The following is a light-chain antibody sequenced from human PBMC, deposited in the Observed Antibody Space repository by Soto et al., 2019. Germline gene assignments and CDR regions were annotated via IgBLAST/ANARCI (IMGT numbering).Light chain of an antibody. J-gene: IGKJ1*01. CDR3: QQYGSSPQK. CDR2: GAS. Sequence: EIVLTQSPGTLSLSPGERATLSCRASQSVSSNYLAWYQQKPGQAPRLLNYGASSRATGIPDRFIGSGYGTDFTVTISRLEPEDVAVYYCQQYGSSPQKVGQGTKVEIE. V-gene: IGKV3-20*01. CDR1: QSVSSNY.